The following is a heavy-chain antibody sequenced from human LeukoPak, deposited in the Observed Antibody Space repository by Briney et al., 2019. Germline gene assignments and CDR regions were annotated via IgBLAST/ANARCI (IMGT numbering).Heavy chain of an antibody. CDR3: ARVEGAVAVPAAMVVGYWFDP. CDR1: GGTFSSYA. J-gene: IGHJ5*02. Sequence: ASVKVSCKASGGTFSSYAISWVRQAPGQGLEWMGGIIPIFGTANYAQKFQGRVTITADESTSTAYMELSSLRSEDTAVYYCARVEGAVAVPAAMVVGYWFDPWGQGTLVTVSS. CDR2: IIPIFGTA. D-gene: IGHD2-2*01. V-gene: IGHV1-69*13.